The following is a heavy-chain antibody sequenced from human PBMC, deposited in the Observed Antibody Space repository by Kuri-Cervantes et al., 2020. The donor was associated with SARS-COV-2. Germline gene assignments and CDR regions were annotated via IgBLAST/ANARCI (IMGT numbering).Heavy chain of an antibody. V-gene: IGHV5-51*01. CDR3: ARQKFHYYDSSGYQGATDY. Sequence: KVSCKGSGYSFTSYWIGWVRQMPGKGLEWMGTIYPGDSDTRYSPSFQGQVTISADKSISTAYLQWSSLKASDTAMYYCARQKFHYYDSSGYQGATDYWGQGTLVTVSS. D-gene: IGHD3-22*01. CDR2: IYPGDSDT. CDR1: GYSFTSYW. J-gene: IGHJ4*01.